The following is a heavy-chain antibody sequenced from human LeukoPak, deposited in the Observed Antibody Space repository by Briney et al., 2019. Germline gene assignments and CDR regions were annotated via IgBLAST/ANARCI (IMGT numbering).Heavy chain of an antibody. CDR2: ISSSGSTI. V-gene: IGHV3-48*03. J-gene: IGHJ4*02. CDR3: ARLEAFYDTIVY. D-gene: IGHD5/OR15-5a*01. CDR1: GLTFSSYE. Sequence: SLRLSCAASGLTFSSYEMNWVRQAPGKGLEWVSYISSSGSTIYYADSVKGRFTISRDNAKNSLYLQMSSLRAEDTAVYYCARLEAFYDTIVYWGQGTLVTVSS.